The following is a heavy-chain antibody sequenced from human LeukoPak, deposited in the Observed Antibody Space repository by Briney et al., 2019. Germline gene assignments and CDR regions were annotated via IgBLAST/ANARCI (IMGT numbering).Heavy chain of an antibody. D-gene: IGHD6-13*01. J-gene: IGHJ4*02. V-gene: IGHV3-7*03. Sequence: GGSLTLSCAASGFTFSDYWMSWMRQAPGKGLEWVANIKYDGDEEYYVDFGKGRFNIFRDNAKNSLYMQLNRLRVEDTAEYYWRAGGAAAGSFDNWGQGTLVTVSP. CDR1: GFTFSDYW. CDR3: RAGGAAAGSFDN. CDR2: IKYDGDEE.